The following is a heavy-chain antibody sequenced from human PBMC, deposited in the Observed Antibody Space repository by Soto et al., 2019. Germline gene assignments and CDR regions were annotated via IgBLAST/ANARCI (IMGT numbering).Heavy chain of an antibody. CDR1: GFTVSSNY. J-gene: IGHJ4*02. D-gene: IGHD3-3*01. CDR2: IYSAGNT. Sequence: GGSLRLSCAASGFTVSSNYMSWVRQAPGKGLEWISIIYSAGNTYYADSVKGRFTISRDNSKNTLFLQMNSLRAEDTAVYYCAKITVRQWLLSRYFDYWGQGSPVTVSS. CDR3: AKITVRQWLLSRYFDY. V-gene: IGHV3-66*01.